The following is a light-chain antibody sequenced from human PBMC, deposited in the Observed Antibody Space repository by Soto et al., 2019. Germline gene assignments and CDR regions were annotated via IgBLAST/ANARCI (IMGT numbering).Light chain of an antibody. CDR1: QGVGND. V-gene: IGKV1-6*01. Sequence: AIQLTQSPFSLSASVGDTVTITCRASQGVGNDLAWYRQRTGKAPQLVIYAGSKSHSGVSSRFSSSGSGTDFVLTIRELQPDDVATYFCLQDYTYPLTFGGGTKGES. CDR3: LQDYTYPLT. J-gene: IGKJ4*01. CDR2: AGS.